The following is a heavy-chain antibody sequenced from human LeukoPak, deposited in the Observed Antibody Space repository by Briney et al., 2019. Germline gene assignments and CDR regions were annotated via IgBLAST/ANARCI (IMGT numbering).Heavy chain of an antibody. J-gene: IGHJ2*01. D-gene: IGHD6-13*01. CDR2: IYYSGST. CDR3: ARAVSSSWNDMVVGYFDL. CDR1: GGSISSYY. V-gene: IGHV4-59*01. Sequence: SETLSLTCTVSGGSISSYYWSWIRQPPGKGLEWIGYIYYSGSTNYNPSLKSRVTISVGTSKNQFSLKLSSVTAADTSVYYCARAVSSSWNDMVVGYFDLWGRGTLVTVSS.